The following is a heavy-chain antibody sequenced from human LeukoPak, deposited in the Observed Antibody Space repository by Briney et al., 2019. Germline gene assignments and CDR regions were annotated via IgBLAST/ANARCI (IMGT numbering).Heavy chain of an antibody. D-gene: IGHD3-16*01. CDR3: ARFSQYYDSPTHYFDY. CDR1: GGSINNYY. CDR2: IYYTGST. J-gene: IGHJ4*02. V-gene: IGHV4-59*08. Sequence: SETLSLTCTVSGGSINNYYWSWVRQPPGAGLEWLAYIYYTGSTNYNPSLKTRLTISVDTSKNQFSLRLNSVTAADTAVYYCARFSQYYDSPTHYFDYWGQGILVTVSS.